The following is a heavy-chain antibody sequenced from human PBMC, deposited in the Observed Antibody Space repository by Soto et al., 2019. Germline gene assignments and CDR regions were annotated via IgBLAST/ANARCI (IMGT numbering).Heavy chain of an antibody. Sequence: LVESGGGVAQPGKSQTLSCAASGFTFNTYAFHWLRQAPGKGMEWVAVVSSDGKDKFYAYSVSGRFTTSRVDSKDTLFLHMHSLRTEDTAVYCCVRQQSFVGVTLTTSEHFVQHWGRGTLVTVSS. J-gene: IGHJ1*01. CDR2: VSSDGKDK. CDR3: VRQQSFVGVTLTTSEHFVQH. CDR1: GFTFNTYA. D-gene: IGHD2-21*02. V-gene: IGHV3-30*04.